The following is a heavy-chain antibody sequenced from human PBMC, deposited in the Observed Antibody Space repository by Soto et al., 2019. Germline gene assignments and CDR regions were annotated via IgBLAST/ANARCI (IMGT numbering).Heavy chain of an antibody. Sequence: PGGSLRLSCAASGFTFSSYGMHWVRQAPGKGLEWVAVISYDGSNKYYADSVKGRFTISRDNSKNTLYLQMNSLRAEDTAVYYCAKDGADSTLDYWGQGTLVTVSS. CDR1: GFTFSSYG. V-gene: IGHV3-30*18. CDR3: AKDGADSTLDY. CDR2: ISYDGSNK. J-gene: IGHJ4*02. D-gene: IGHD1-26*01.